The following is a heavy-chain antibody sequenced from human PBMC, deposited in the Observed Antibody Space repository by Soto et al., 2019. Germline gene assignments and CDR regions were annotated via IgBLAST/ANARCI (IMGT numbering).Heavy chain of an antibody. Sequence: GGSLRLSCAASGFTFSSYAMSWVRQAPGKGLGWVSAISGSGGSTYYADSVKGRSTISRDNSKNTLYLQMNSLRAEDTAVYYCAKGVMVYATGFDYWGQGTLVTVSS. CDR1: GFTFSSYA. J-gene: IGHJ4*02. CDR2: ISGSGGST. V-gene: IGHV3-23*01. CDR3: AKGVMVYATGFDY. D-gene: IGHD2-8*01.